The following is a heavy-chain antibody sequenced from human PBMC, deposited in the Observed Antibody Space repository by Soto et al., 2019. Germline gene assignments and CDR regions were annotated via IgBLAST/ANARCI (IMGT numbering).Heavy chain of an antibody. CDR3: ARARTSSCPVGCWFDP. J-gene: IGHJ5*02. CDR2: IIPIFGTG. V-gene: IGHV1-69*12. Sequence: QVQLVQSGAEVKKPGSSVKVSCKASGGTFSSYAISWVRQAPGQGLEWMGGIIPIFGTGNYAQKFQGRVTITADESTSTADMALSSLRSEDTAVYYCARARTSSCPVGCWFDPWGQGTLVTVSS. D-gene: IGHD2-15*01. CDR1: GGTFSSYA.